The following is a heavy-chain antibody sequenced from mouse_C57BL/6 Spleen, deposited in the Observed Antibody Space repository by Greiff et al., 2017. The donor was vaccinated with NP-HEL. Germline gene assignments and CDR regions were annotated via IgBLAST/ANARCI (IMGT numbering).Heavy chain of an antibody. J-gene: IGHJ2*01. CDR3: ARTHYYSNYVDFDY. CDR1: GYSFTGYY. Sequence: EVQLQESGPELVKPGASVKISCKASGYSFTGYYMNWVKQSPEKSLEWIGEINPSTGGTTYNQKFKAKATLTVDKSSSTAYMQLKSLTSEDSAVYYCARTHYYSNYVDFDYWGQGTTLTVSS. V-gene: IGHV1-42*01. D-gene: IGHD2-5*01. CDR2: INPSTGGT.